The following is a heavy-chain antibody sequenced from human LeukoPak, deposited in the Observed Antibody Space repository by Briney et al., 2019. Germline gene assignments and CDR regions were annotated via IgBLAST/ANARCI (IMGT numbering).Heavy chain of an antibody. CDR1: GFTFSSYS. CDR3: ARGWRKVVTGAFDI. CDR2: ISSSSSSYI. Sequence: GGSLRLSCAASGFTFSSYSMNWVRQAPGKGLEWVSSISSSSSSYIYYADSVKGRFTISRDNAKNSLYLQMNSLRAEDTAVYYCARGWRKVVTGAFDIWGQGTMVTVSS. J-gene: IGHJ3*02. V-gene: IGHV3-21*01. D-gene: IGHD4-23*01.